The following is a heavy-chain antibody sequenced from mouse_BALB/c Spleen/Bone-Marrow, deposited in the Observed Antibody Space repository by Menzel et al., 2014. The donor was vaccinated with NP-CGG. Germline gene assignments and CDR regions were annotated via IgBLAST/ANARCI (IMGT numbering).Heavy chain of an antibody. CDR3: ARWLLRAMDY. V-gene: IGHV7-3*02. Sequence: VQLQQPGGGLVQPGGSLRLSCAPSGFTFTDYYMSWVRQPPGKALEWLGFIRNKANGYTTEYSASVKGRFTISRDNSQSIPYLQMNTLRAEDSATYYCARWLLRAMDYWGQGTSVTVSS. D-gene: IGHD2-3*01. CDR2: IRNKANGYTT. CDR1: GFTFTDYY. J-gene: IGHJ4*01.